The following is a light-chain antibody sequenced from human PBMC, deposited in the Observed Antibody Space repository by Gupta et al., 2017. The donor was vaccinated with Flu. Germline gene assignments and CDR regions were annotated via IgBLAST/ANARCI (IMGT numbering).Light chain of an antibody. CDR3: QVWDSSSDHVV. CDR2: DES. Sequence: SYVLTQPPSVSVAPGQTARITCGGNNIGSKSVHWYQQKPGQAPALVVYDESDRPSGIPERFSGSKSGNTAALTISRVEPGDEADYYCQVWDSSSDHVVFGGGTKLTVL. CDR1: NIGSKS. J-gene: IGLJ2*01. V-gene: IGLV3-21*02.